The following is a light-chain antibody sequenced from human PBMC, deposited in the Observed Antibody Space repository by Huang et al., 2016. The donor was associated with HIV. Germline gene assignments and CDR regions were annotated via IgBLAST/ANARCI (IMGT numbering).Light chain of an antibody. Sequence: DIVMTQSPDSLAVSLGERATINCKSSQRVLYRSNNKNYLAWYQQKPGQPPKLLIYWASTRESGVPVRFTCSGSGTDFSLTISSLQAEDVAVYYCQQYDTSPWTFGQGTKVEIK. CDR1: QRVLYRSNNKNY. J-gene: IGKJ1*01. CDR3: QQYDTSPWT. CDR2: WAS. V-gene: IGKV4-1*01.